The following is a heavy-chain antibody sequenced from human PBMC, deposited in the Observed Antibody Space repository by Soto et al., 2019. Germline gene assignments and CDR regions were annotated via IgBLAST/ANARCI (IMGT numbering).Heavy chain of an antibody. J-gene: IGHJ4*02. V-gene: IGHV3-7*05. Sequence: EVKLVESGGDSVQPGGSLRLSCVTSGFIFSTHWMGWVRQSPRKGLEWVANIKYDGSEKPYMDSVEGRFTISRDNAKNTLYLQMNSLRVEDTAVYYCAAWSHSNWFDYWGQGTLVTVSS. CDR2: IKYDGSEK. D-gene: IGHD6-13*01. CDR1: GFIFSTHW. CDR3: AAWSHSNWFDY.